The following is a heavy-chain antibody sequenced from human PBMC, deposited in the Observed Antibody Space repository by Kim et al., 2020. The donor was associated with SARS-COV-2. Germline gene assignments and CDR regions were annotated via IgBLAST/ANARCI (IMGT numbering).Heavy chain of an antibody. Sequence: SETLSLTCTVSGGSISSSSYYWGWIRQPPGKGLEWIGSIYYSGSTYYNPSLKSRVTIYVDTSKNQFSLKLSSVTAADTAVYYCARHYYYPVLGYGYYYGSGTVDYWGQGTLVSVS. J-gene: IGHJ4*02. CDR1: GGSISSSSYY. CDR2: IYYSGST. V-gene: IGHV4-39*01. D-gene: IGHD3-10*01. CDR3: ARHYYYPVLGYGYYYGSGTVDY.